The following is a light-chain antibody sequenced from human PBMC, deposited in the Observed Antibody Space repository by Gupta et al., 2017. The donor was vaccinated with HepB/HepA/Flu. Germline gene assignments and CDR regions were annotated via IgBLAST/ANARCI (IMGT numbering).Light chain of an antibody. CDR1: KSDY. CDR2: NVF. V-gene: IGLV2-14*01. J-gene: IGLJ2*01. Sequence: QSALAQPASVSGSPGQSITISCTGTKSDYVSWYQQYPGKAPKLLLYNVFDRPSGVSHRFSGSKSGNTASLTISGLQAEDEANYYCSSYTFTSTLVVFGGGTHLTVL. CDR3: SSYTFTSTLVV.